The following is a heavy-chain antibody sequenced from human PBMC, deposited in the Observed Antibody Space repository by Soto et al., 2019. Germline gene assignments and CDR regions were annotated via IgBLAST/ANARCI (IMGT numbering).Heavy chain of an antibody. CDR2: ISPYNGKT. Sequence: GASVKVSCKASGYSFTTYGIFWVRQAPGQGLEWMGWISPYNGKTNYAQNLQGRVSMTTDTSTTTAYMELRSLRSDDTAVYYCARPYDSSQSPRFDCWGQGTLVTVSS. D-gene: IGHD3-22*01. J-gene: IGHJ4*02. V-gene: IGHV1-18*01. CDR1: GYSFTTYG. CDR3: ARPYDSSQSPRFDC.